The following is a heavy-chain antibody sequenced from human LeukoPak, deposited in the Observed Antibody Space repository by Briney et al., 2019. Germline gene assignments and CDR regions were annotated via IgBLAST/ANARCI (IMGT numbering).Heavy chain of an antibody. CDR3: AKSGYNRFDY. CDR1: GFTFSSSA. CDR2: ISGSGSSGST. Sequence: QPGGSLRLSCAASGFTFSSSAMSWVRQAPGEGLGWVSNISGSGSSGSTYHADSVKARFTISRHNSKNTLSLQMHSLRAEDTAVYYCAKSGYNRFDYWSQGTLVTVSS. J-gene: IGHJ4*02. V-gene: IGHV3-23*01. D-gene: IGHD5-24*01.